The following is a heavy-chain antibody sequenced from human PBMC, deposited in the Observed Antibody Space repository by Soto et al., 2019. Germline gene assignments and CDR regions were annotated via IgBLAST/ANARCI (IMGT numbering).Heavy chain of an antibody. CDR2: MNPNSGNT. V-gene: IGHV1-8*01. CDR1: GYTFTSYD. Sequence: ASVKVSCKDSGYTFTSYDINWVRQATGQGLERMGWMNPNSGNTGYAQKFQGRVTMTRNTSISTAYMELSSLRSEDTAVYYCARDPLPITKVRGAPDIWGQGTMVTVSS. J-gene: IGHJ3*02. CDR3: ARDPLPITKVRGAPDI. D-gene: IGHD3-10*01.